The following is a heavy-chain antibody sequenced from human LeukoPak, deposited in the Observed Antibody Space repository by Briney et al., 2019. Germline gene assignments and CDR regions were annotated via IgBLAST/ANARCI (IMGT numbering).Heavy chain of an antibody. CDR1: GGSISSGSYY. J-gene: IGHJ4*02. Sequence: SETLSLTCTVSGGSISSGSYYWSWIRQPAGKGLEWIGRIYTSGSTNYNPSLKSRVTMSVDTSKNQFSLKLSSVTAADTAVYYCARDRAGGSGITSDYWGQGTLVTVSS. D-gene: IGHD3-10*01. CDR3: ARDRAGGSGITSDY. V-gene: IGHV4-61*02. CDR2: IYTSGST.